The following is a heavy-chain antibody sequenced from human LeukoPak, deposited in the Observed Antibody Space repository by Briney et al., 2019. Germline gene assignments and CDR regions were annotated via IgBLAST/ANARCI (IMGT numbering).Heavy chain of an antibody. Sequence: GGSLRLSCAASGFTFSSYAMGWVRQAPGKGLEWVSAISESGGSTYYADSVKARFTISRDNSKNTLYLQMNSLRAEDTAVYYCAKKGRTLSVVDYWGQGTLVTVSS. CDR2: ISESGGST. CDR3: AKKGRTLSVVDY. V-gene: IGHV3-23*01. D-gene: IGHD1-26*01. CDR1: GFTFSSYA. J-gene: IGHJ4*02.